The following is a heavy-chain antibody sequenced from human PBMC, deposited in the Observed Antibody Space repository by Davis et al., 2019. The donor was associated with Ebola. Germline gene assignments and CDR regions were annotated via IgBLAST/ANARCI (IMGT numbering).Heavy chain of an antibody. CDR2: IYSGGST. CDR1: GFTVSSNY. CDR3: ATGYQLLYSFDY. Sequence: GGSLRLSCAASGFTVSSNYMSWVRQAPGKGLEWVSVIYSGGSTYYADSVKGRFTISRDNSKNTLYLQMNSLRAEDTAVYYCATGYQLLYSFDYWGQGTLVTVSS. D-gene: IGHD2-2*01. J-gene: IGHJ4*02. V-gene: IGHV3-53*01.